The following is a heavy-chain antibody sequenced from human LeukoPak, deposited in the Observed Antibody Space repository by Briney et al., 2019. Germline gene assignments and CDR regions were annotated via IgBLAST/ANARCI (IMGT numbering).Heavy chain of an antibody. CDR2: IYNSGST. D-gene: IGHD3-9*01. CDR3: ARRNILTEGETFDI. J-gene: IGHJ3*02. V-gene: IGHV4-59*08. CDR1: GGSISSHY. Sequence: SETLSLTCAVSGGSISSHYWTWIRQPPGKGLEWIGYIYNSGSTNYNPSLRSRVTISVDASKNQLSLKLNSVTAADTAVYYCARRNILTEGETFDIWGHGTLVTVSS.